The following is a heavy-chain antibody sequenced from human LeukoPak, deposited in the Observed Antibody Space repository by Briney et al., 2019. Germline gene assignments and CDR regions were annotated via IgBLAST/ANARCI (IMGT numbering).Heavy chain of an antibody. D-gene: IGHD5-12*01. CDR1: GFTFSSYS. CDR3: ARESDIVATGFDY. J-gene: IGHJ4*02. CDR2: ISSSSSTI. V-gene: IGHV3-48*01. Sequence: GGSLRLSCAASGFTFSSYSMNWVRQAPGKGLEWVSYISSSSSTIYYADSVKGRFTISRDNAKNSLYLQMNSLRAEDTAVYYCARESDIVATGFDYWGQGTLVTVSS.